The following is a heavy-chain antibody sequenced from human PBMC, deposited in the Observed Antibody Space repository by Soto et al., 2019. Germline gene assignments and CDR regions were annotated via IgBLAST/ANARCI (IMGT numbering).Heavy chain of an antibody. J-gene: IGHJ5*01. CDR1: GGSINSGGYF. Sequence: TLSLTCSVSGGSINSGGYFWSWIRQHPGKGLECIGYIYHSGITYYNPSLKSRVTISVDTSKNEFSLQLRSVTAADTAVYFCASFNKHSPGWFDSWGQGTLVTVSS. D-gene: IGHD2-15*01. CDR3: ASFNKHSPGWFDS. CDR2: IYHSGIT. V-gene: IGHV4-31*03.